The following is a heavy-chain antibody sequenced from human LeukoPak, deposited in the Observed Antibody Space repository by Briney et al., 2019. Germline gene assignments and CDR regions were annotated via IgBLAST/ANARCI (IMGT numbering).Heavy chain of an antibody. V-gene: IGHV3-23*01. CDR1: GFTFNNFA. D-gene: IGHD3-22*01. CDR2: ISGSGDST. J-gene: IGHJ4*02. CDR3: AKDYSAGYYYFDS. Sequence: GGSLRLSCAASGFTFNNFAMSWVRQAPGEGLEWVSVISGSGDSTYYADSVKGRFTISRDNSKNTLSLQMSSLRAEDTAIYYCAKDYSAGYYYFDSWGLGTLVTVSS.